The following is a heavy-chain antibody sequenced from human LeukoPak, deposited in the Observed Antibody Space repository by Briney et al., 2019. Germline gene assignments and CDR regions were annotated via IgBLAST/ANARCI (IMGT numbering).Heavy chain of an antibody. J-gene: IGHJ4*02. D-gene: IGHD3-10*01. CDR3: ARGQDYGSGTHDY. CDR2: IYYSGST. CDR1: GGSISSYY. Sequence: PSETLSLTCTVSGGSISSYYWSWIRQPPGKGLEWIGYIYYSGSTNYNPSLKSRVTISVDTSKNQFSLKLSSVTAADTAVYYCARGQDYGSGTHDYWGQGTLVTVSS. V-gene: IGHV4-59*12.